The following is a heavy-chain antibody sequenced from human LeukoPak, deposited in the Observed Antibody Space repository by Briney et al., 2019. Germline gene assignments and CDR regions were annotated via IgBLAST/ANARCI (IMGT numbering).Heavy chain of an antibody. V-gene: IGHV4-59*08. CDR2: MFYTGST. Sequence: SETLSLTCTVSGGSITNHWWSWIRQPPGKGLEWIAYMFYTGSTNYNPSLKGRVTISMDTSKSQVSLKLSSVTAADTAVYYCARHSSITGGRLSGYWLDPWGQGTLVTVSS. D-gene: IGHD7-27*01. J-gene: IGHJ5*02. CDR1: GGSITNHW. CDR3: ARHSSITGGRLSGYWLDP.